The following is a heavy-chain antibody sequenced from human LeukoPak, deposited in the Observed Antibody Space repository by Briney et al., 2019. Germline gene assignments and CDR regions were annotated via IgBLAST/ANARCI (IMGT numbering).Heavy chain of an antibody. V-gene: IGHV3-74*01. CDR1: GFTFSSYW. J-gene: IGHJ4*02. Sequence: HAGGSLRLSCAVSGFTFSSYWMHWVRQAPGKGLVWVSRIDRDGSRINYADSVKGRFTISRDNGKNTLFLQMNSLRAEDAAVYYCVRGNDCGGPHYWGQGTLVTVSS. CDR2: IDRDGSRI. CDR3: VRGNDCGGPHY. D-gene: IGHD2-21*01.